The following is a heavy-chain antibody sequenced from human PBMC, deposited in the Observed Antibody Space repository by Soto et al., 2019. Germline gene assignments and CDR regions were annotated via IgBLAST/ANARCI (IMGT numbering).Heavy chain of an antibody. D-gene: IGHD6-19*01. Sequence: EVQLVESGGGLVKPGGSLRLSCAASGFTFSNAWMNWVRQAPGKGLEWVGRIKRKTDGGTKDYAAPVKGRFTISRDDSKNTLYLQMNSLKTEDTAVYYCTTGQSGTYYYYGMDVWGQGTTVTVSS. V-gene: IGHV3-15*07. CDR3: TTGQSGTYYYYGMDV. CDR1: GFTFSNAW. J-gene: IGHJ6*02. CDR2: IKRKTDGGTK.